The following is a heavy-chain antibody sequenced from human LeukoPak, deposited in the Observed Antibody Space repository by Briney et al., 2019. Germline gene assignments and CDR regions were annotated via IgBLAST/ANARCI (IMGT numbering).Heavy chain of an antibody. Sequence: EGSLRLSCAASGFTFSSYAMNWVRQAPGKGLEWISSISGSGDNTYYADSVKGRFTISRDNSKNTLYLQMNSLRAEDTAVYYCAIMSGGRTTVTTIGATERPYYMDVWGKGTTVTISS. V-gene: IGHV3-23*01. D-gene: IGHD4-17*01. J-gene: IGHJ6*03. CDR3: AIMSGGRTTVTTIGATERPYYMDV. CDR1: GFTFSSYA. CDR2: ISGSGDNT.